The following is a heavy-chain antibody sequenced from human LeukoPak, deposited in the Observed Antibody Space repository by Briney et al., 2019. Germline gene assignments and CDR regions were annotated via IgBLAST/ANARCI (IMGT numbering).Heavy chain of an antibody. J-gene: IGHJ4*02. CDR3: ARGPYCSSTSCPWSFDY. D-gene: IGHD2-2*01. Sequence: SETLSLTCTVSGGSISSYYWSWIRQPAGKGLERIGRIYTSGSTNYNPSLKSRVTMSVDTSKNQFSLKLSSVTAADTAVYYCARGPYCSSTSCPWSFDYWGQGTLVTVSS. V-gene: IGHV4-4*07. CDR1: GGSISSYY. CDR2: IYTSGST.